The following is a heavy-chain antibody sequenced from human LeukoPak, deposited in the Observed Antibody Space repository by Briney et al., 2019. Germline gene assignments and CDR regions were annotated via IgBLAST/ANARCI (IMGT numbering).Heavy chain of an antibody. Sequence: PGGSLRLSCAASGFTVSSNYMSWVRQAPGKGLEWVSVIYSGGSTFYADSVKGRFTTSGDNSKNTLYLQMNSLRAEDTAVYYCAKGSDVWFGDLDYWGQGTLVTVSS. J-gene: IGHJ4*02. CDR3: AKGSDVWFGDLDY. CDR1: GFTVSSNY. D-gene: IGHD3-10*01. V-gene: IGHV3-53*01. CDR2: IYSGGST.